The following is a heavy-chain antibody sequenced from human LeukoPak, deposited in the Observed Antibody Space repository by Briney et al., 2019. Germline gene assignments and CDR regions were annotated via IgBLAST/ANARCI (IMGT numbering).Heavy chain of an antibody. D-gene: IGHD1-26*01. Sequence: SETLSLTCTVSGGSISSGDYYWSWIRQPPGKGLEWIGYIYYSGSTYYNPSLKSRVTISVDTSKNQFSLKLSSVTAADTAVYYCARDVVGATSPPKYDCWGQGTLVTVSS. V-gene: IGHV4-30-4*08. J-gene: IGHJ4*02. CDR1: GGSISSGDYY. CDR2: IYYSGST. CDR3: ARDVVGATSPPKYDC.